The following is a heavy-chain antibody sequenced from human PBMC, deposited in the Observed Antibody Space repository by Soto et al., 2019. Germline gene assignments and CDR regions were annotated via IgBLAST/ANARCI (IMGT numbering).Heavy chain of an antibody. Sequence: SETLSLTCTVSGDSISSFYWTWIRQPPGKGLEWVGYIFSSGSTNYNPSLKSRVTISVDTSENQFSLKLTSVTAADTAVYYCARVGYCSSTPCWPIGYFEYWGEGTLVTVS. J-gene: IGHJ4*02. CDR3: ARVGYCSSTPCWPIGYFEY. V-gene: IGHV4-59*01. D-gene: IGHD2-2*01. CDR1: GDSISSFY. CDR2: IFSSGST.